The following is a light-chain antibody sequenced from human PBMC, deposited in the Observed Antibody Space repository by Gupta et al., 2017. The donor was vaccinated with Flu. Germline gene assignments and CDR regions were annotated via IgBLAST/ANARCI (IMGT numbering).Light chain of an antibody. J-gene: IGKJ1*01. CDR3: QQSYNTWT. CDR1: QNVGSY. V-gene: IGKV1-39*01. CDR2: AAS. Sequence: DIQRTQSRSSLSASVGDTVTIACRASQNVGSYLNWYQMKTGKAPKLLIFAASRLQRGVPSRFSGSGSGTDFTLTINSLQPEDFATYYCQQSYNTWTFGQGTKVDIK.